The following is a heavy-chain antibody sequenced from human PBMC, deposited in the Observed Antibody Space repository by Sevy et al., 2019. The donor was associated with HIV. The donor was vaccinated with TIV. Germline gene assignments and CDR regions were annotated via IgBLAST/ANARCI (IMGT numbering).Heavy chain of an antibody. CDR2: ISGSGGST. J-gene: IGHJ1*01. CDR3: AKDLLTPQGSGPFRGIQH. D-gene: IGHD3-10*01. V-gene: IGHV3-23*01. CDR1: GFTFSSYA. Sequence: GGSLRLSCAASGFTFSSYAMSWVRQAPGKGLEWVSAISGSGGSTYYADSVKGRFTISRDNSKNTLYLQMNGLRAEDTAVYYCAKDLLTPQGSGPFRGIQHWGQGTLVTVSS.